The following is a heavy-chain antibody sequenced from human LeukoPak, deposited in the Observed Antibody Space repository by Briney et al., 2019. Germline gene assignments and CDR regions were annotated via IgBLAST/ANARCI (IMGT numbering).Heavy chain of an antibody. CDR3: ARGLGYSYGDSYYYGMDV. J-gene: IGHJ6*02. Sequence: SETLSLTCTVSGGSISSYYWSWIRQPPGKGLEWIGYIYYSGSTNYNPSLKSRVTISLDTSKNQFSLKLSSVTAADTAVYYCARGLGYSYGDSYYYGMDVWGQGTTVTVSS. CDR1: GGSISSYY. CDR2: IYYSGST. D-gene: IGHD5-18*01. V-gene: IGHV4-59*01.